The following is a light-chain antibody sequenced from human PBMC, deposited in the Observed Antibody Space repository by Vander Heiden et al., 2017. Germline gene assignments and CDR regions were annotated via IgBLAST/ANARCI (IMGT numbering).Light chain of an antibody. J-gene: IGLJ3*02. CDR3: QSHDSRLSALV. V-gene: IGLV1-40*01. Sequence: QSVLTQPPSVYGAPGPRAPHPSTGSISNIGTGYDVHWYQQLPGTAPKLLIYGNTNRPSGVPDRFSGSKSGTSASLAITGLQAEDEADYYCQSHDSRLSALVFGGGTKLTVL. CDR1: ISNIGTGYD. CDR2: GNT.